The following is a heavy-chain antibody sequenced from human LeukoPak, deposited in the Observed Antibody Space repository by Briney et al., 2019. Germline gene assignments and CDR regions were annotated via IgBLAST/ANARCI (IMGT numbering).Heavy chain of an antibody. V-gene: IGHV1-2*02. CDR3: ARNYYYYYMDV. Sequence: ASMKVSCKASGYTFTGYYIHWVRQAPGQGLEWMGWINPDIGGTNYAQKFQGRVTMTRDTSISTAYMELSRLRSDDTAVYYCARNYYYYYMDVWGKGTTVTVSS. CDR1: GYTFTGYY. J-gene: IGHJ6*03. CDR2: INPDIGGT.